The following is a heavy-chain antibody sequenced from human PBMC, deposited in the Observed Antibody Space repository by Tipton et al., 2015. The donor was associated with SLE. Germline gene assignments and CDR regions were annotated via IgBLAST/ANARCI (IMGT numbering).Heavy chain of an antibody. J-gene: IGHJ6*02. D-gene: IGHD2-15*01. Sequence: TLSLTCTVSGGSISSGGYYWSWIRQHPGKGLEWIGYIYYSGSTYYNPSLKSRVTISVDTSKNQFSLKLNSVTAADTAVYYCARRGYCSGGNCYSTRYCSDMDVWGQGTAVTVSS. CDR2: IYYSGST. V-gene: IGHV4-31*03. CDR3: ARRGYCSGGNCYSTRYCSDMDV. CDR1: GGSISSGGYY.